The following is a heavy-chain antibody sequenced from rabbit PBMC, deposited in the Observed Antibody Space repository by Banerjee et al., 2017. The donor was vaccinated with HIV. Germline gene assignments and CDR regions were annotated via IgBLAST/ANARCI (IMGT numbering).Heavy chain of an antibody. CDR3: ARDLAGVVGWNLNL. CDR2: IATGSSGST. V-gene: IGHV1S45*01. CDR1: GFTLSSYW. J-gene: IGHJ4*01. Sequence: QEQLEESGGDLVKPGASLTLTCTASGFTLSSYWMCWVRQAPGKGLEWIACIATGSSGSTYYATWAKGRFTVSKTLSTTVTLQMTSLTAADTATYFCARDLAGVVGWNLNLWGPGTFVTVS. D-gene: IGHD4-1*01.